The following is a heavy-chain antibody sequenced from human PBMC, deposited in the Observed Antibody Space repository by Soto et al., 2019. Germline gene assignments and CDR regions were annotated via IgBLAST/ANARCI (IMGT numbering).Heavy chain of an antibody. CDR3: ARTGFCSGDACYPNWFDS. J-gene: IGHJ5*01. D-gene: IGHD2-15*01. CDR1: GGSVSSGSYY. CDR2: IYYSGST. V-gene: IGHV4-61*01. Sequence: QVQLRESGPRLVQPSETLSLTCTVSGGSVSSGSYYWSWIRQPPGEGLEWIGYIYYSGSTSYNPSLKRRVTMSVDTSKNQFSLKLHSVTAADTAVYYCARTGFCSGDACYPNWFDSWGQGTLVTVSS.